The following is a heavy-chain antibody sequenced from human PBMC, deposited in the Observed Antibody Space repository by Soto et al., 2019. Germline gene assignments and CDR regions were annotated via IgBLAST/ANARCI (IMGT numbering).Heavy chain of an antibody. CDR1: GFTFSSYG. J-gene: IGHJ4*02. Sequence: QVQLVESGGGVVQPGRSLRLSCAASGFTFSSYGMHWVRQAPGKGLEWVAVISYDGSNKYYADSVKGRFTISRDNSKNPLYLQMNSLRAEDTAVYYRAKDDVVTGFFGARYFDYWGQGTLVTVSS. CDR2: ISYDGSNK. D-gene: IGHD2-21*02. V-gene: IGHV3-30*18. CDR3: AKDDVVTGFFGARYFDY.